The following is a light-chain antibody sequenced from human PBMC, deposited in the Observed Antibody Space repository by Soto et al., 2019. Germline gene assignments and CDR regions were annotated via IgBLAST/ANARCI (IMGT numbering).Light chain of an antibody. CDR3: CAFVRSNALL. V-gene: IGLV2-8*01. CDR1: SSDVGGYNY. CDR2: EVS. Sequence: QSALTQPPSASGSPGQSVTISCTGTSSDVGGYNYVSWYQQHPGKAPKLMIYEVSKRPSGVSNRFSGSKSGNTASLTISGLQAEDEADYYCCAFVRSNALLFGGGTKLTVL. J-gene: IGLJ2*01.